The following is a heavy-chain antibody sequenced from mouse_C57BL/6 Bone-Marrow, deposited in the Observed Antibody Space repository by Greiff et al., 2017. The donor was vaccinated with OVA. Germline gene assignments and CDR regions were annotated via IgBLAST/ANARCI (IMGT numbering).Heavy chain of an antibody. CDR3: ARRSRYYAMDY. D-gene: IGHD1-1*01. J-gene: IGHJ4*01. CDR1: GFTFSDYG. V-gene: IGHV5-15*01. CDR2: ISNLAYSI. Sequence: EVHLVESGGGLVQPGGSLKLSCAASGFTFSDYGMAWVRQAPRKGPEWVAFISNLAYSIYYADTVTGRFTISRENAKNTLYLEMSSLWSEDSAMYYCARRSRYYAMDYWGQGTSVTVSS.